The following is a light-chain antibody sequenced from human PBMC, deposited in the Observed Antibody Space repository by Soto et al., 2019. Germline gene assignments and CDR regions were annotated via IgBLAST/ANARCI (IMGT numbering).Light chain of an antibody. Sequence: DFQMTQSPSTLSASVGDRVTITCRASQNIRSRLAWFQQKPGKAPTLQIYDASSLESGVPQGFSGSGSVTEFTLTISSRQTYYFSAYYCQQYHSYWTLRQGTKVDSK. CDR2: DAS. J-gene: IGKJ1*01. V-gene: IGKV1-5*01. CDR3: QQYHSYWT. CDR1: QNIRSR.